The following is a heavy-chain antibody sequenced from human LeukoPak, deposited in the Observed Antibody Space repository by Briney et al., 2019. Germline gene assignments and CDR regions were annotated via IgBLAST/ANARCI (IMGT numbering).Heavy chain of an antibody. CDR3: AKASITMVRGLA. Sequence: ASVKVSCKASGGTFSSYAISWVRQAPGQGLEWMGGIIPIFGTANYAQKFQGRVTITADESTSTAYMELSSLRSEDTAVYYRAKASITMVRGLAWGQGTLVTVSS. V-gene: IGHV1-69*13. CDR2: IIPIFGTA. CDR1: GGTFSSYA. J-gene: IGHJ4*02. D-gene: IGHD3-10*01.